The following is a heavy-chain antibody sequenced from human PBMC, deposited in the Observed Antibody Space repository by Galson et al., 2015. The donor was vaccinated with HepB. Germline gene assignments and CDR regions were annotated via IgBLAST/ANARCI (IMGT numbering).Heavy chain of an antibody. CDR3: AKSLGTGAARGLDV. CDR1: GFTFSSYA. V-gene: IGHV3-23*01. CDR2: ISGGGDGT. J-gene: IGHJ6*02. Sequence: SLRLSCAASGFTFSSYAISWVRQAPGKGLEWVPTISGGGDGTYYADSVKGRFTVSRDNAKNTLSLQMNSLRDEDTAVYYCAKSLGTGAARGLDVWGQGTTVTVSS. D-gene: IGHD2-8*02.